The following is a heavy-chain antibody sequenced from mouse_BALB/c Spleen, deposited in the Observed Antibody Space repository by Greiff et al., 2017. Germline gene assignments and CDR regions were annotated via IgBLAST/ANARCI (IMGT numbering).Heavy chain of an antibody. CDR3: ARRNLWYFDV. Sequence: EVHLVESGGDLVKPGGSLKLSCAASGFTFSSYGMSWVRQTPDKRLEWVATISSGGSYTYYPDSVKGRFTISRDNAKNTLYLQMSSLKSEDTAMYYCARRNLWYFDVWGAGTTVTVSS. CDR1: GFTFSSYG. CDR2: ISSGGSYT. J-gene: IGHJ1*01. V-gene: IGHV5-6*01.